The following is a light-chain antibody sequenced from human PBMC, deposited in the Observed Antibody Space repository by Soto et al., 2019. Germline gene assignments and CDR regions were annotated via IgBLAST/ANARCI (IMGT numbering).Light chain of an antibody. CDR2: DAS. CDR3: QQYNGYSSWT. J-gene: IGKJ1*01. V-gene: IGKV1-5*01. CDR1: QSISRW. Sequence: DIQMTQSPSTLSASVGDRVTITCRASQSISRWLAWYQQKSGKAPKVLIFDASILASGVPSRFSGSGSGTEFTLTISSLQPDDFATYYCQQYNGYSSWTFGQGTKVEIK.